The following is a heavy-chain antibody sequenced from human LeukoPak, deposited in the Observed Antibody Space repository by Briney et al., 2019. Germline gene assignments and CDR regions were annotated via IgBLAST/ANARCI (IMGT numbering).Heavy chain of an antibody. D-gene: IGHD6-6*01. Sequence: GESLKISCKGSGYSFTSYWIGWVRQMPGKGLEWIGIIYPGDSDTRYGPSFQGQVTISADKSIGIAYLQWSSLKASDTAMYYCARHRYVGSSFDPWGQGTLVTVSS. J-gene: IGHJ5*02. V-gene: IGHV5-51*01. CDR3: ARHRYVGSSFDP. CDR1: GYSFTSYW. CDR2: IYPGDSDT.